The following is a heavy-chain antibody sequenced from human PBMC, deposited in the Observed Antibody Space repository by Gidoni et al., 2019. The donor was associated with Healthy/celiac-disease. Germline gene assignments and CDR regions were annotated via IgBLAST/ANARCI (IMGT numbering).Heavy chain of an antibody. V-gene: IGHV1-18*01. Sequence: QVQLVQSGAEVKKPGASVKVSCTASGYTFTSYGISWVRQAPGQGLEWMGWTSAYNGNTNDAQKLQGRVTMTTDTSTSTAYMELRSLRSDDTAVYYCAKQDSSGWSYYFDYWGQGTLVTVSS. CDR3: AKQDSSGWSYYFDY. D-gene: IGHD6-19*01. CDR1: GYTFTSYG. J-gene: IGHJ4*02. CDR2: TSAYNGNT.